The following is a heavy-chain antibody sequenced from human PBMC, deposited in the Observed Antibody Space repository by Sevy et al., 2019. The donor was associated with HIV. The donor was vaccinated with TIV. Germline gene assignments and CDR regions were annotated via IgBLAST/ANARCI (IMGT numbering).Heavy chain of an antibody. Sequence: GGSLRFSCAVSGFTFSGYAMNWVRQAPGKGLEWVSAINGKGRSTHYADSVEGRFTISRDNSKNTLYLQMNSLRAEDTAVYYCAKTIDSGGGVVPAANYYYYGIDVWGQGTTVTVSS. CDR2: INGKGRST. CDR1: GFTFSGYA. J-gene: IGHJ6*02. V-gene: IGHV3-23*01. CDR3: AKTIDSGGGVVPAANYYYYGIDV. D-gene: IGHD2-2*01.